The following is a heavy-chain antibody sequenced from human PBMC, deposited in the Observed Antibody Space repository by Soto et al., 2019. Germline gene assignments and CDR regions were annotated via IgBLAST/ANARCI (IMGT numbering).Heavy chain of an antibody. Sequence: QVQLVESGGGVVQPGRSLRLSCAASGFTFSRYGMHWVRQAPGKGLEWVAVISYDGRDKYHADSVKGRFTISRDISKNTLYLQMNSLRVEDTAVYYCAKDRDNAAAAYYFDYWGQGTLVTVSS. D-gene: IGHD6-25*01. CDR2: ISYDGRDK. CDR1: GFTFSRYG. V-gene: IGHV3-30*18. J-gene: IGHJ4*02. CDR3: AKDRDNAAAAYYFDY.